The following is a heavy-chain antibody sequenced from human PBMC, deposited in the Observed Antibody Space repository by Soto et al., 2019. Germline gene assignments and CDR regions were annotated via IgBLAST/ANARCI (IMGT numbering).Heavy chain of an antibody. CDR1: GGSISSYY. Sequence: SETLSLTCAVSGGSISSYYWSWIRQPPGKGLEWIGYIYYSGSTYYNPSLKGRITISVDTSKNQFSLKLSSVTAADTAVYYCARDQLEGNWFDPWGQGTLVTVSS. V-gene: IGHV4-59*12. CDR3: ARDQLEGNWFDP. D-gene: IGHD1-1*01. CDR2: IYYSGST. J-gene: IGHJ5*02.